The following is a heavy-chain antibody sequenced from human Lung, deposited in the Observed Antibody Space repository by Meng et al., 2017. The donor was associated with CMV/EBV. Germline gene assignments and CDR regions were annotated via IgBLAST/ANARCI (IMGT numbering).Heavy chain of an antibody. V-gene: IGHV3-7*01. CDR3: ARDQPGGYCSDFCYYGMAV. Sequence: ESLKISXAASGFTFSIYWMSWVRQAPGKGLEWVANIKEDGTENNYADSVKGRFTISRDNAKNSLYLQMNSLRAEDTAVYYCARDQPGGYCSDFCYYGMAVWGTGHTV. CDR1: GFTFSIYW. CDR2: IKEDGTEN. D-gene: IGHD2-2*03. J-gene: IGHJ6*04.